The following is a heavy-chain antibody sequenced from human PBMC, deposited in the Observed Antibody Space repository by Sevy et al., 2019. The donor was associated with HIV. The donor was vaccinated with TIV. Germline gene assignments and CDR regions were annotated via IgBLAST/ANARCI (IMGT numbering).Heavy chain of an antibody. D-gene: IGHD1-26*01. J-gene: IGHJ4*02. CDR3: AKNRVVGSTNSFDS. CDR2: ITGTSGRT. V-gene: IGHV3-23*01. Sequence: GGSLRLSCSASGFNFSDYAMAWVRQGPGTGLEWVSSITGTSGRTYYADSVKGRFTVSRDNTQGKLFLHMNSLRVEDTVKYYCAKNRVVGSTNSFDSWGQGALVTVSS. CDR1: GFNFSDYA.